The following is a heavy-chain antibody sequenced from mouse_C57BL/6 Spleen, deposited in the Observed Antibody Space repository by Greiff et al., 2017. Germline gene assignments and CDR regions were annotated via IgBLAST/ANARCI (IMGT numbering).Heavy chain of an antibody. J-gene: IGHJ2*01. CDR3: AREGSRYYFDY. Sequence: LQESGAELVRPGTSVKVSCKASGYAFTNYLIEWVKQRPGQGLEWIGVINPGSGGTNYNEKFKGKATLTADKSSSTAYMQLSSLTSEDSAVYFCAREGSRYYFDYWGQGTTLTVSS. CDR1: GYAFTNYL. V-gene: IGHV1-54*01. CDR2: INPGSGGT. D-gene: IGHD1-1*01.